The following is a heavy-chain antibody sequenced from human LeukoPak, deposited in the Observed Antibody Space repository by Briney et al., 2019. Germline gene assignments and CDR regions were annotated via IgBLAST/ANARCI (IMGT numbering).Heavy chain of an antibody. CDR1: GGSISSYY. CDR2: IYYSGST. CDR3: ARFMSLGDAFDI. D-gene: IGHD3-3*02. Sequence: KPSETLSLTCTVSGGSISSYYWIWIRQHPGNGLEWIGYIYYSGSTYYNPSLKSRVTISVDTSKNQFSLKLSSVTAADTAVYYCARFMSLGDAFDIWGQGTMVTVSS. V-gene: IGHV4-59*06. J-gene: IGHJ3*02.